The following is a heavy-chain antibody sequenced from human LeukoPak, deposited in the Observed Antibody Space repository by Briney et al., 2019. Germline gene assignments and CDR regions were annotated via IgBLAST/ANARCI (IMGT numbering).Heavy chain of an antibody. CDR1: GFTFSNYG. CDR2: IKSRTDGGTT. J-gene: IGHJ6*04. Sequence: GGSLRLSCAASGFTFSNYGLHWVRQAPGKGLEWVGRIKSRTDGGTTDYAAPVKGRFIISRDDSKNTLYLQMNSLKTEDTAVYYCTTVYCSSTSCYSPRMDVWGKGTTVTVSS. CDR3: TTVYCSSTSCYSPRMDV. V-gene: IGHV3-15*01. D-gene: IGHD2-2*02.